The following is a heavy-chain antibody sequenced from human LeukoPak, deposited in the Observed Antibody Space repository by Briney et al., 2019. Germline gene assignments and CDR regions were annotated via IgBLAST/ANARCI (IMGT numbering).Heavy chain of an antibody. CDR1: GDRVPSYSVA. Sequence: SHTLSLTCAISGDRVPSYSVAWLGLAESPSRSLEGLGRTYYRSKWYYDYAVSVKSRITISPDTSKNQFSLQLNSVTPEDTAVYYCARGATAYFDYWGQGTLVTVSS. V-gene: IGHV6-1*01. CDR2: TYYRSKWYY. CDR3: ARGATAYFDY. J-gene: IGHJ4*02. D-gene: IGHD5-12*01.